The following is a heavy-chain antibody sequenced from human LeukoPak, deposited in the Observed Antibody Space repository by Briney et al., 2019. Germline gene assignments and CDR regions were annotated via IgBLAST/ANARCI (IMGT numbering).Heavy chain of an antibody. V-gene: IGHV1-2*02. CDR3: ARAPNCSGGSCYTPYYYCYMDV. CDR1: GYTFTGYY. CDR2: INPNSGGT. J-gene: IGHJ6*03. Sequence: ASVKVSCKASGYTFTGYYMHWVRQAPGQGLEWMGWINPNSGGTNYAQKFQGRVTMTRDTSISTAYMELSRLRSDDTAVYYCARAPNCSGGSCYTPYYYCYMDVWGKGTTVTVSS. D-gene: IGHD2-15*01.